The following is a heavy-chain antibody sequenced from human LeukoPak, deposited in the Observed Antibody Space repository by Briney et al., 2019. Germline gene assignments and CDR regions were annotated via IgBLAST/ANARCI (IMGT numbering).Heavy chain of an antibody. J-gene: IGHJ5*02. D-gene: IGHD3-3*01. CDR3: AKDSVRDLEWSNWFDP. Sequence: GRSLRLSCAASGFTCDDYAMHWVRQAPGKGLEWVSGISWNSGSIGYADSVNGRFTISRDNAKNSLYLQMNSLRAEDMALYYCAKDSVRDLEWSNWFDPWGQGTLVTVSS. V-gene: IGHV3-9*03. CDR1: GFTCDDYA. CDR2: ISWNSGSI.